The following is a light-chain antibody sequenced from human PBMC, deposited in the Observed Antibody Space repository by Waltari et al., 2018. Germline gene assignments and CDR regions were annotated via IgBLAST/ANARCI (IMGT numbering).Light chain of an antibody. CDR3: GTWYNSLSAAGV. Sequence: QSVLTQPPSVSAAPGQKVTISCSGSSSNIGNGYVSWSQQLPGTAPSLLIFETSTPPSGIPDPFSGSQSGTSATLGITGLQTGDQADYYCGTWYNSLSAAGVFGGGTNVTVL. CDR2: ETS. CDR1: SSNIGNGY. V-gene: IGLV1-51*02. J-gene: IGLJ3*02.